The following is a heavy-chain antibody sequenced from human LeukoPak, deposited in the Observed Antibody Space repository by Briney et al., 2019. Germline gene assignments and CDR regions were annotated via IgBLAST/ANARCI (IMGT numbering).Heavy chain of an antibody. D-gene: IGHD6-19*01. V-gene: IGHV2-70*01. Sequence: SGPALVEPTQTLTLTCTFSGFSLSTSGMCVSWIRQPPGKALEWLALIDWDDDKYYSTSLKTRLTISKDTSKNQVVLTMTNMDPVDTATYYCARIQGSGWYLDYWGQGTLVTVSS. CDR1: GFSLSTSGMC. CDR3: ARIQGSGWYLDY. CDR2: IDWDDDK. J-gene: IGHJ4*02.